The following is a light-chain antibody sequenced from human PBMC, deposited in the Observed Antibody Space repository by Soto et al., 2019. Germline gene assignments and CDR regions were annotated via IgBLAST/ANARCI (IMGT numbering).Light chain of an antibody. V-gene: IGLV1-44*01. J-gene: IGLJ2*01. CDR3: AAWDDSLNGVV. CDR2: SNN. Sequence: QSVLTQPPSASGTPRQRVTISCSGSSSNIGSNTVNWYQQLPGTAPKLLICSNNQRPSGVPDRFSGSKSGTSASLAISGLQSEDEADYYCAAWDDSLNGVVFGGGTKVTVL. CDR1: SSNIGSNT.